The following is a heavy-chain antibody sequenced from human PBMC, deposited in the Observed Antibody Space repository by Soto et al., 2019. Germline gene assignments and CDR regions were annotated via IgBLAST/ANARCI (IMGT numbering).Heavy chain of an antibody. CDR3: GRKGRSMITFGGVIDPYYFDY. D-gene: IGHD3-16*02. CDR1: GYTFTSYA. Sequence: ASVKVSCKASGYTFTSYAMHWVRQAPGQRLEWMGWINAGNGNTKYSQKFQGRVTITRDTSASTAYMELSSLRSEDTAVYYCGRKGRSMITFGGVIDPYYFDYWGQGTLVTVSS. J-gene: IGHJ4*02. CDR2: INAGNGNT. V-gene: IGHV1-3*01.